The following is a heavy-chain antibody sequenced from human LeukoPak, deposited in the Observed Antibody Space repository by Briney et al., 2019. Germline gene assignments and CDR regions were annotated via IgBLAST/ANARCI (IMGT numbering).Heavy chain of an antibody. D-gene: IGHD3-10*01. CDR1: GYSISSGYY. CDR2: INHSGST. J-gene: IGHJ5*02. V-gene: IGHV4-38-2*02. CDR3: ARQSYYYGSGSYYKKYNWFDP. Sequence: SETLSLTCTVSGYSISSGYYWGWIRQPPGKGLEWIGEINHSGSTNYNPSLKSRVTISVDTSKNQFSLKLSSVTAADTAVYYCARQSYYYGSGSYYKKYNWFDPWGQGTLVTVSS.